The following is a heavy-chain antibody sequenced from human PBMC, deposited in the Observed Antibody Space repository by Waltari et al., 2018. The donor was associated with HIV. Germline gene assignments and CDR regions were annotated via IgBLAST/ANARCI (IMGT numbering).Heavy chain of an antibody. V-gene: IGHV3-30*15. J-gene: IGHJ5*01. CDR2: ISYDGTNQ. D-gene: IGHD3-10*01. CDR3: AKDGRLRWYGDTGWLDS. CDR1: GFSFRDYA. Sequence: QVHLVESGGGVVQPGRSLRLSCVTSGFSFRDYAFHWVRQAPGKGFEWLAAISYDGTNQYYAKSVRGRFIISRDDATNTVHLQMGSLRDEDTAMYFCAKDGRLRWYGDTGWLDSWGRGSQVTVSS.